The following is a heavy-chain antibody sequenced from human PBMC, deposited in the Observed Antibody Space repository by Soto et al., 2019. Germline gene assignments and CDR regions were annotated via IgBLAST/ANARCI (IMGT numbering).Heavy chain of an antibody. Sequence: EVQLLESGGGLVQPGESLRLSCAASGFTFSYYAMTWVRQAPGKGLEWVSGISGSGDSSDSTHYADSVEGRFTISRDNSKNTLYLQMNSLRAEDTAVYYCAKGLWFGAAGDYWGQGTLVTVSS. CDR1: GFTFSYYA. V-gene: IGHV3-23*01. CDR2: ISGSGDSSDST. J-gene: IGHJ4*02. D-gene: IGHD3-10*01. CDR3: AKGLWFGAAGDY.